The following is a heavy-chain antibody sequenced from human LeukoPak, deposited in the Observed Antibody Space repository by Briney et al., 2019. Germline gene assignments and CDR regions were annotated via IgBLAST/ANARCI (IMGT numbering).Heavy chain of an antibody. Sequence: SETLSLTCTVSGGSTSSYYWSWIRQPPGKGLEWIGYIYTSGSTNYNPSLKSRVTISVDTSKNQFSLKLSSVTAADTAVYYCARQASGYLNAPFDYWGQGTLVTVSS. D-gene: IGHD3-3*01. V-gene: IGHV4-4*09. J-gene: IGHJ4*02. CDR1: GGSTSSYY. CDR3: ARQASGYLNAPFDY. CDR2: IYTSGST.